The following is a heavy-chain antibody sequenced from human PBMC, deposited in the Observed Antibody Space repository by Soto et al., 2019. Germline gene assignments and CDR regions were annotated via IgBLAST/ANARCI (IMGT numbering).Heavy chain of an antibody. V-gene: IGHV3-23*01. J-gene: IGHJ4*01. CDR1: GFSFSNYV. CDR2: ISGSGDTT. D-gene: IGHD2-2*01. CDR3: ASKAPLTNPFHY. Sequence: EVQLLESGGDLVQPGGSLRLSCAASGFSFSNYVMAWVRQAPGKGLEWVSVISGSGDTTHYADSVKGRFIVSRDNSENTLYVQMSSLRDDDTAVYYCASKAPLTNPFHYWGQGTLVTVSS.